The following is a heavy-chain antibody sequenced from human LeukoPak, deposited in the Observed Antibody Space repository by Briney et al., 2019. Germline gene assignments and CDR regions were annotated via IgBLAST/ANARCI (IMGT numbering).Heavy chain of an antibody. CDR3: ARHGDSSGSVTFDY. J-gene: IGHJ4*02. Sequence: SETLSLTCTVSGGSISSSSYYWGWIRQPPGKGLEWIGSIYYSGSTYYNPSLKSRVTISVDTSKNQFSLKLSSVTAADTAVYYCARHGDSSGSVTFDYWGQGTLVTVSS. V-gene: IGHV4-39*01. D-gene: IGHD3-22*01. CDR1: GGSISSSSYY. CDR2: IYYSGST.